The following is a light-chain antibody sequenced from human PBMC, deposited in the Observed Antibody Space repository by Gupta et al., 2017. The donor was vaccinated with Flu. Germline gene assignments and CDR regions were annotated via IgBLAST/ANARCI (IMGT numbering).Light chain of an antibody. CDR1: SSDVGVYNY. J-gene: IGLJ3*02. CDR3: CSSAGSSWV. Sequence: SVTFCCTGTSSDVGVYNYVSWHQQPPGNAPKLIIYDVRKRPSGVPDLFSGSKSGNTAPPTISGLQAEDEADYYCCSSAGSSWVFGGGTKLTVL. V-gene: IGLV2-11*01. CDR2: DVR.